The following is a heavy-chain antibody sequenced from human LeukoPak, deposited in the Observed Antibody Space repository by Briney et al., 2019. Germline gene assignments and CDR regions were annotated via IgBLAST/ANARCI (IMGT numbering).Heavy chain of an antibody. D-gene: IGHD3-9*01. CDR1: GFTFSSYS. Sequence: GGSLRLSCAASGFTFSSYSMNWVRQAPGKGLEWVSSISSSSSYIYYADSVKRRFTISRDNAKNSLYLQMNSLRAEDTAVYYCAREGYDILTGYTDWGQGTLVTVSS. J-gene: IGHJ4*02. CDR2: ISSSSSYI. V-gene: IGHV3-21*01. CDR3: AREGYDILTGYTD.